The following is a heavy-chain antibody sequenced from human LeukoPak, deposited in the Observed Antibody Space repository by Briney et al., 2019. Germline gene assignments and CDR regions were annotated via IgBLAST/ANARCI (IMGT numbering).Heavy chain of an antibody. D-gene: IGHD2/OR15-2a*01. CDR3: ARGKKQNPFDY. V-gene: IGHV4-61*02. CDR2: FYTSATP. J-gene: IGHJ4*02. Sequence: PSETLSLTCTVSGGSISRGSYFWSWIRQPAGKGLEWIGRFYTSATPNYNPSLKSRVTISVDTSRNQFSLKLSSVTAADTAVYYCARGKKQNPFDYWGQGTLVTVSS. CDR1: GGSISRGSYF.